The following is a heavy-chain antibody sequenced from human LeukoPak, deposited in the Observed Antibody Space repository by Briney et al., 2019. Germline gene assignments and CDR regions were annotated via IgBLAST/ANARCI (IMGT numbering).Heavy chain of an antibody. J-gene: IGHJ6*02. D-gene: IGHD1-1*01. CDR2: IWYDGSNK. CDR1: GFTFSSYG. V-gene: IGHV3-33*01. CDR3: ARIATTDYYYGMDV. Sequence: GRSLRLSCAASGFTFSSYGMHWVRQAPGKGLEWVAVIWYDGSNKYYADSVKGRSTISRDNSKNTLYLQMNSLRAEDTAVYYCARIATTDYYYGMDVWGQGTTVTVSS.